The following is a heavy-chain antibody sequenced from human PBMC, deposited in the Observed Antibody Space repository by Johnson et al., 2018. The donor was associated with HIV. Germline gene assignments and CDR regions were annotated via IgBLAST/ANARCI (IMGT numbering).Heavy chain of an antibody. CDR2: IGTAGNT. D-gene: IGHD1-26*01. CDR3: AKDLGDAVGTTHDAFDS. J-gene: IGHJ3*02. Sequence: VQLVESGGGLVQPGGSLRLSCAASGFTFSSYDMHWVRQATGKGLEWVSAIGTAGNTYYPGSVKGRFTISRDNSKNTLYLQMNSLRAEDTAVYYCAKDLGDAVGTTHDAFDSWGQGTMVTVSS. V-gene: IGHV3-13*01. CDR1: GFTFSSYD.